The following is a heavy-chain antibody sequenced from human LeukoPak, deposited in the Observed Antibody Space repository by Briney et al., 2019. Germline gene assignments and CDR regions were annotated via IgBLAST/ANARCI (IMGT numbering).Heavy chain of an antibody. D-gene: IGHD1-26*01. Sequence: SETLSLTCTVSGGSISSHYWSWIRQPPGKGLEWIGYIYYSGSTNYNPSLKSRVTISVDTSKNQFSLKLSSVTAADTAVYYCARGRWEPLDYWGQGTLVTVSS. J-gene: IGHJ4*02. CDR1: GGSISSHY. CDR2: IYYSGST. V-gene: IGHV4-59*11. CDR3: ARGRWEPLDY.